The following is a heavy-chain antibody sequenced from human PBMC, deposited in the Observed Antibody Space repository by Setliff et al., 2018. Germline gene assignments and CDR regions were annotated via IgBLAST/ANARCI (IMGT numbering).Heavy chain of an antibody. J-gene: IGHJ6*03. V-gene: IGHV5-51*01. CDR2: IYPGDSHT. CDR3: ARQRGYYDILTGYYTNYYYYMDV. CDR1: GYSFSNFW. Sequence: GESLKISCKGSGYSFSNFWIGWVRQMPGKGLEWMGIIYPGDSHTRYSPSFQGHVTISADRSICTAYLQWSSLKASDTAMYYCARQRGYYDILTGYYTNYYYYMDVWGKGTTVTVSS. D-gene: IGHD3-9*01.